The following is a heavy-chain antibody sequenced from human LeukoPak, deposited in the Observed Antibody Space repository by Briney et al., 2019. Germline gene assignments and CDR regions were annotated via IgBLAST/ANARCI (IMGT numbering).Heavy chain of an antibody. CDR3: AREGTHSIAVVDY. CDR1: GYTFTSYD. D-gene: IGHD6-19*01. CDR2: MNPNSDNT. V-gene: IGHV1-8*01. Sequence: ASVKVSCKASGYTFTSYDINWVRQATGQGLEWMGWMNPNSDNTGYAQKFQGRVTMTRNTSISTAYMELSSLRSEDTAVYYCAREGTHSIAVVDYWGQGTLVTVSS. J-gene: IGHJ4*02.